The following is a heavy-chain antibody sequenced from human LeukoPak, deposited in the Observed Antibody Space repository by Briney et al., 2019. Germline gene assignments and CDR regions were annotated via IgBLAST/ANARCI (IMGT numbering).Heavy chain of an antibody. V-gene: IGHV1-2*02. CDR2: INPNSGGT. D-gene: IGHD2-2*01. CDR1: GYTFTGYY. Sequence: ASVKVSCKASGYTFTGYYMHWVRQAPGQGLEWMGWINPNSGGTNYAQKFQGRVTMTRGTSISTAYMELSRLRSDDTAVYYCARDGIPYQLLFFYYYYYMDVWGKGTTVTVSS. CDR3: ARDGIPYQLLFFYYYYYMDV. J-gene: IGHJ6*03.